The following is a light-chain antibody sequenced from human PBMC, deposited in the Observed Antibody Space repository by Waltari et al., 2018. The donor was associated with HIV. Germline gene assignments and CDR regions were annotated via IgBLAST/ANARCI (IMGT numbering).Light chain of an antibody. V-gene: IGKV1-5*03. J-gene: IGKJ1*01. CDR2: KAS. Sequence: DIQMTLSPSPLSASVGDRVTITCRGSQSIDSRLAWYQQKPGKAPNPLIYKASTLESGVPSRFSGSGSGTEFTLTISSLQPDDFATYYCQQYNSISWTFGQGTKVEIK. CDR1: QSIDSR. CDR3: QQYNSISWT.